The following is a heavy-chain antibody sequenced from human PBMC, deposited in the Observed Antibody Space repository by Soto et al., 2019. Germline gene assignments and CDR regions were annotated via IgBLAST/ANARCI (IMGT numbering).Heavy chain of an antibody. Sequence: SETLSLTCAVYGGSFSGYYWSWIRQPPGKGLEWIGEIIHSGSTNYNPSLKSRVTISVDTSKNQFSLKLSSVTAADTAVYYCARGHSSGWYINYYYYGMDVWGQGTTVTVSS. CDR3: ARGHSSGWYINYYYYGMDV. V-gene: IGHV4-34*01. J-gene: IGHJ6*02. D-gene: IGHD6-19*01. CDR1: GGSFSGYY. CDR2: IIHSGST.